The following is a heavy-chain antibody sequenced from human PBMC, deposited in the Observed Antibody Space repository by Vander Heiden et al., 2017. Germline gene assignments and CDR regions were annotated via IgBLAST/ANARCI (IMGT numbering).Heavy chain of an antibody. CDR3: ARSAFWLQFSGFFDY. CDR2: MSGIGGRT. J-gene: IGHJ4*02. D-gene: IGHD5-12*01. Sequence: EVQLLESGGGLVKPGGSLRLSCAASGFTFSSYAMRWFGQAPGKGLEGVSAMSGIGGRTYYADSVKGRFTISRDNSKNTLYLQMNSLRAEDTAVYYCARSAFWLQFSGFFDYWGQGTLVTVSS. CDR1: GFTFSSYA. V-gene: IGHV3-23*01.